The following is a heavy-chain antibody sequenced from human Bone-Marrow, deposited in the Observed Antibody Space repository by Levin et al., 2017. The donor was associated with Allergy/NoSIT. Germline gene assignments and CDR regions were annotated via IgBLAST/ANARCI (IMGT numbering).Heavy chain of an antibody. CDR3: AKDTLVRGMYSGMDV. CDR2: ISYDGSSK. CDR1: GFTFSNYA. V-gene: IGHV3-30*04. D-gene: IGHD2-15*01. Sequence: LSLTCAASGFTFSNYALHWVRQAPGKGLEWVAAISYDGSSKSYAESVKGRFTISRDNSKNTVYLQMSSLSPGDTAFFYCAKDTLVRGMYSGMDVWGQGTTVTVSS. J-gene: IGHJ6*02.